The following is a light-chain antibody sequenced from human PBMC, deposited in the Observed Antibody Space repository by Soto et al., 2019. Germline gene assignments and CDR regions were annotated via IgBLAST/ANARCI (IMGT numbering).Light chain of an antibody. CDR3: QQFNSYPRT. CDR1: EGISSA. J-gene: IGKJ1*01. Sequence: AIELTQSPSSLPASVGDRVTITCRASEGISSALAWYQEKPGKATKLLIYDASSLESGVPSRFSGSGSGTDFTLTISSLQPEDFATYYCQQFNSYPRTFGQGTKVEIK. CDR2: DAS. V-gene: IGKV1-13*02.